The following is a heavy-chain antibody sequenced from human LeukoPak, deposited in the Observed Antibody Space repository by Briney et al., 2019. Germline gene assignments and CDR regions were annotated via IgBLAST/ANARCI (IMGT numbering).Heavy chain of an antibody. CDR3: ARGGSVAAADYWYFDL. CDR2: IRYDGSNK. J-gene: IGHJ2*01. V-gene: IGHV3-30*02. D-gene: IGHD6-13*01. CDR1: GFTFSSYG. Sequence: GGSLRLSCAASGFTFSSYGMHWVRQAPGKGLEWVAFIRYDGSNKYCADSVKGRFSISRDNSKYTLYLQMNSLRAEDTAVYYCARGGSVAAADYWYFDLWGRGTLVTVSS.